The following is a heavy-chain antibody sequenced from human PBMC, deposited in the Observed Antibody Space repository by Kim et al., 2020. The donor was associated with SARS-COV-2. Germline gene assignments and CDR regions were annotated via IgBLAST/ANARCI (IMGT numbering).Heavy chain of an antibody. D-gene: IGHD3-3*01. CDR3: TTANYDFWSGYYYFYN. Sequence: GGSLRLSCAASGFTFSDAWMSWVRQAPGKGLEWVGRIKSKNDGATTDYAAPVKGRFTISRDDSGNTLYLQMNSLKSEDTAVYFCTTANYDFWSGYYYFYNWGQGTLVTVSS. V-gene: IGHV3-15*01. CDR1: GFTFSDAW. J-gene: IGHJ4*02. CDR2: IKSKNDGATT.